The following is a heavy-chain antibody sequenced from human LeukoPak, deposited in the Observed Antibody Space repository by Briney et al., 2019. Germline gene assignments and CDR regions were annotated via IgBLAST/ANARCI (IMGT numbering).Heavy chain of an antibody. CDR1: GYTFTGYY. D-gene: IGHD3-10*01. Sequence: ASVKVSCKASGYTFTGYYMHWVRQAPGQGLEWMGGIIPIFGTANYAQKFQGRVTITADESTSTAYMELSSLRSEDTAAYYCARGPPSPYYYGSGSYYRPYYFDYWGQGTLVTVSS. V-gene: IGHV1-69*13. CDR3: ARGPPSPYYYGSGSYYRPYYFDY. J-gene: IGHJ4*02. CDR2: IIPIFGTA.